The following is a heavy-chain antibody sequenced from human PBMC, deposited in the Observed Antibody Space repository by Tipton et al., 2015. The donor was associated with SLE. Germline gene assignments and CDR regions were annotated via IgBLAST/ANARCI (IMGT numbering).Heavy chain of an antibody. CDR3: AREGGRYYFDY. J-gene: IGHJ4*02. D-gene: IGHD2-15*01. CDR1: GGSISSSSYY. Sequence: TLSLTCTVSGGSISSSSYYWGWIRQPPGKGLEWIGSIYYSGSTYYNPSLKSRVTISVDTSKNQFSLKLSSVTAADTAVYYCAREGGRYYFDYWGQGTLVTVSS. CDR2: IYYSGST. V-gene: IGHV4-39*07.